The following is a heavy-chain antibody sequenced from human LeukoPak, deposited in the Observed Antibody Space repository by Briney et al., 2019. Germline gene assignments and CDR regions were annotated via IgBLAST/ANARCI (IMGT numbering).Heavy chain of an antibody. CDR1: GGFITGFF. J-gene: IGHJ4*02. Sequence: SETLSLTCAVSGGFITGFFWTWIRQPAGEGLQYIGRIFSRGGANYNPSLQSRVAMSVDTSQNLFSLKPTSVTAADTAVYFCARVATPDVSSPLDFWGQGILVTVSS. V-gene: IGHV4-4*07. CDR2: IFSRGGA. D-gene: IGHD6-19*01. CDR3: ARVATPDVSSPLDF.